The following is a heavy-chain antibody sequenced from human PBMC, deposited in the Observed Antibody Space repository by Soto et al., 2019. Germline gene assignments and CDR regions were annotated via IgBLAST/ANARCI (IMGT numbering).Heavy chain of an antibody. J-gene: IGHJ5*02. Sequence: SETLSLTCRVCGGSISNDYWTWIRQPPGKGLEWIGYIYKGGSINYNPSLKSRVTISVDTSNNQFSLKLSSVTAADTAVYYCARAYYDRSGYAVDPWGQGTLVTVSS. CDR1: GGSISNDY. V-gene: IGHV4-4*09. CDR2: IYKGGSI. CDR3: ARAYYDRSGYAVDP. D-gene: IGHD3-22*01.